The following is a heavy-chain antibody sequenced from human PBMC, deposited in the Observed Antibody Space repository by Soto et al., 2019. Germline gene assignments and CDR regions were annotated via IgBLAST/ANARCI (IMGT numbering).Heavy chain of an antibody. CDR3: ARDLGLRYSSGWPNWFDP. V-gene: IGHV4-39*07. J-gene: IGHJ5*02. CDR1: GGSFSSNDYS. D-gene: IGHD6-19*01. Sequence: SDTLSLTCTVSGGSFSSNDYSWGWVLQSPGKGLEWIGAIYSHDDTHYNPSLLSRVTISVDTSKNQFSLKLSSVTAADTAVFYCARDLGLRYSSGWPNWFDPWGQGTLVTVS. CDR2: IYSHDDT.